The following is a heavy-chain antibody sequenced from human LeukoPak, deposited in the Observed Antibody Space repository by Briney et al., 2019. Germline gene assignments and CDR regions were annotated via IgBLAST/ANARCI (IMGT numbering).Heavy chain of an antibody. CDR2: ISRSSGYI. Sequence: GGSLTLSCAASGFTFSDYTMNWVRQAPGKGLEWVSSISRSSGYIYYADSVKGRFTISRDNAKNTLYLQMNSLRAEDTAVYYCAKDYGDYVSHFDNWGQGTLVTVSS. J-gene: IGHJ4*02. V-gene: IGHV3-21*01. CDR3: AKDYGDYVSHFDN. D-gene: IGHD4-17*01. CDR1: GFTFSDYT.